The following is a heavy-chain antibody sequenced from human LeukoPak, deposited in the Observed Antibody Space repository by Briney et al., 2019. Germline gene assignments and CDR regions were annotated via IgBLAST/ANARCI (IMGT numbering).Heavy chain of an antibody. Sequence: SETLSLTCTVSGGSISSYYWSWIRQPPGKGLEWIGYIYYSGSTNYNPSLKSRVTISVDTSKNQFSLKLSSVTAADTAVYYCARGGYSSSRYNFDYWGQGTLVTVSS. CDR2: IYYSGST. CDR1: GGSISSYY. D-gene: IGHD6-13*01. V-gene: IGHV4-59*01. J-gene: IGHJ4*02. CDR3: ARGGYSSSRYNFDY.